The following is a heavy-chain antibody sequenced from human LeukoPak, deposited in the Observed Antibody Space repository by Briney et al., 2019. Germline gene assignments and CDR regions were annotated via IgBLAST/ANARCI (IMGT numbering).Heavy chain of an antibody. J-gene: IGHJ6*03. CDR2: INHSGST. Sequence: SETLSLTCAVYGGSFSGYYWSWIRQPPGKGLEWIGEINHSGSTNYNPSLKSRVTISVDTSKNQFSLKLSSVTAADTAVYYCARYGWFGELAYYYYYMDVWGKGTTVTVSS. D-gene: IGHD3-10*01. V-gene: IGHV4-34*01. CDR3: ARYGWFGELAYYYYYMDV. CDR1: GGSFSGYY.